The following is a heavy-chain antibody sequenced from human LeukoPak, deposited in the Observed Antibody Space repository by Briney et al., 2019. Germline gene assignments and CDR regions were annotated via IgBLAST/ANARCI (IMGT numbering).Heavy chain of an antibody. CDR2: INPNSGGT. Sequence: GASVKVSCKASGYTFTGYYMHWVRQAPGQGLEWMGWINPNSGGTNYAQKFQGRVTMTRDTSTSTVYMELSSLRSEDTAVYYCARDLSNDQDYWGQGTLVTVSS. V-gene: IGHV1-2*02. CDR1: GYTFTGYY. D-gene: IGHD1-1*01. CDR3: ARDLSNDQDY. J-gene: IGHJ4*02.